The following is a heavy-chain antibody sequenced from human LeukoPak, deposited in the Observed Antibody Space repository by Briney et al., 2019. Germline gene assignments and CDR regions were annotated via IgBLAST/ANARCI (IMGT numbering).Heavy chain of an antibody. CDR3: ARGIAAAYPAAFDI. Sequence: ASVKVSCKASGYTFTGYYMHWVRQAPGQGLEWMGWINPNSGGTNYAQKFQGRVTMTRDTSISTAYMELSRLRSDDTAVYYCARGIAAAYPAAFDIWGQGTMVTVSS. CDR1: GYTFTGYY. J-gene: IGHJ3*02. V-gene: IGHV1-2*02. D-gene: IGHD6-13*01. CDR2: INPNSGGT.